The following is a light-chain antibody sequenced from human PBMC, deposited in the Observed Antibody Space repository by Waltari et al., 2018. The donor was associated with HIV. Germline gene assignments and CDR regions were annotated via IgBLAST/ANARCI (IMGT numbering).Light chain of an antibody. CDR3: SSYTTGSTLV. CDR1: SSDVGGYAC. CDR2: DVS. Sequence: QSALTQPASGSGSPGQSLTISCTGTSSDVGGYACVSWYQPDPGKASEVIIYDVSKRPSGVSNRFSGSKSGNTASLTISGLQAEDEADYYCSSYTTGSTLVFGGGTTVTVL. J-gene: IGLJ3*02. V-gene: IGLV2-14*01.